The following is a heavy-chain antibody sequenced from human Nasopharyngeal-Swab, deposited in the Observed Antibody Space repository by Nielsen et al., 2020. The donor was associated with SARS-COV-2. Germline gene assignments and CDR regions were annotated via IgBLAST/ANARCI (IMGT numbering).Heavy chain of an antibody. J-gene: IGHJ5*02. Sequence: GESLKISCAASGFTFSSYAMHWVRQAPGKGLEWVAVISYDGSNKYYADSVKGRFTISRDNSKNTLYLQMNSLRAEDTAVYYCATSPGIAAAGPNWFDPWGQGTLVTVSS. CDR3: ATSPGIAAAGPNWFDP. D-gene: IGHD6-13*01. CDR1: GFTFSSYA. V-gene: IGHV3-30-3*01. CDR2: ISYDGSNK.